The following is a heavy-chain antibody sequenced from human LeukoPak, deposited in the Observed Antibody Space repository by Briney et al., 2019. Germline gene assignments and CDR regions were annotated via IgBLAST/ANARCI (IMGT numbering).Heavy chain of an antibody. CDR1: GYTFTGYY. CDR3: AREGGAYCSGTSCSFEKYDWFDP. V-gene: IGHV1-2*06. J-gene: IGHJ5*02. Sequence: ASVKVSCKASGYTFTGYYMHWVRQAPGQGLEWMGRINPNSGGTNYAQKFQGRVTMTRDTSISTAYMELSRLRSDDTAVYYCAREGGAYCSGTSCSFEKYDWFDPWGQGTLVTVSS. CDR2: INPNSGGT. D-gene: IGHD2-2*01.